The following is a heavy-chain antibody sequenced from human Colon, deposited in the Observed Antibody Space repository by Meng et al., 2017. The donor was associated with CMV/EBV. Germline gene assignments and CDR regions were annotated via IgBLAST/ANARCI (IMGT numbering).Heavy chain of an antibody. J-gene: IGHJ6*02. CDR1: GFSFSTSH. D-gene: IGHD3-10*01. CDR2: IYSGGSST. CDR3: AKDRGRLFRDYYFGLDV. V-gene: IGHV3-23*03. Sequence: GESLKISCAASGFSFSTSHMHWVRQAPGKGLEWVSVIYSGGSSTYYADSVKGRFTISRDNSKNTLYLQMNSLRAEDTAIYYCAKDRGRLFRDYYFGLDVWGQGTTVTVSS.